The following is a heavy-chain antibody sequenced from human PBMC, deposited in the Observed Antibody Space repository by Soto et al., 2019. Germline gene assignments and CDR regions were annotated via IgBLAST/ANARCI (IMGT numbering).Heavy chain of an antibody. CDR3: AKDRGNYGVSGHFDP. Sequence: GGPLRLSCAASGFTFSSYAMSWVRQAPGKGLEWVSAISGSGGSTYYADSVKGRFTISRDNSKNTLYLQMNSLRAEDTAVYYSAKDRGNYGVSGHFDPWGQGTLVTVSS. J-gene: IGHJ5*02. D-gene: IGHD4-4*01. CDR2: ISGSGGST. V-gene: IGHV3-23*01. CDR1: GFTFSSYA.